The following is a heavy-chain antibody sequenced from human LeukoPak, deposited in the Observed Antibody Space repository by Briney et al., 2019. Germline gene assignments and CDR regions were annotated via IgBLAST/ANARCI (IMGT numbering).Heavy chain of an antibody. V-gene: IGHV4-61*05. CDR1: GGSISSSSYY. Sequence: SETLSLTCTVSGGSISSSSYYWGWIRQPPGKGLEWIGYIYYSGSTSYSPSLKSRVTISLDTSKNQFSLKLTSVSAADTAIYYCANDRQAGGYYFDYWGQGILVTVSS. D-gene: IGHD6-13*01. CDR3: ANDRQAGGYYFDY. J-gene: IGHJ4*02. CDR2: IYYSGST.